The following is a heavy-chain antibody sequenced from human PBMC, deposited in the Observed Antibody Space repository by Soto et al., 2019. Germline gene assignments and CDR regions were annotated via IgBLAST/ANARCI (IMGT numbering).Heavy chain of an antibody. J-gene: IGHJ4*02. Sequence: QVQLQQWGAGLLKPSETLSLTCALYGGSFSGYYWSWIRQPPGKGLAWIGEINHSGSTNFNPSLKSRVTISVDTSKNQFSLKLSSVTAADTAVYYCAREYDFWGQGTLVTVSS. CDR1: GGSFSGYY. V-gene: IGHV4-34*01. D-gene: IGHD3-3*01. CDR2: INHSGST. CDR3: AREYDF.